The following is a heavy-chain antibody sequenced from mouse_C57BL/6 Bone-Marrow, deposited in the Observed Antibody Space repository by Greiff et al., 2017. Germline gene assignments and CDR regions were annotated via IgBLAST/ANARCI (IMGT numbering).Heavy chain of an antibody. D-gene: IGHD3-1*01. Sequence: VQLQQSGPELVKPGASVKISCKASGYTFTDYYMNWVQQSHGKSLEWIGDINPNNGGTSYNQKFKGKATLTVDKSSSTAYMELRSLTSEDSAVXYCARGGLTMDYWGQGTSVTVSS. CDR1: GYTFTDYY. V-gene: IGHV1-26*01. CDR2: INPNNGGT. CDR3: ARGGLTMDY. J-gene: IGHJ4*01.